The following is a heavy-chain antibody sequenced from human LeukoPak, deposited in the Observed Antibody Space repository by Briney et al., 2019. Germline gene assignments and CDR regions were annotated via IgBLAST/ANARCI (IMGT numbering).Heavy chain of an antibody. CDR1: GYSSTSYW. CDR3: ARRPPLGRGVAWFDP. Sequence: GESLKISCKGSGYSSTSYWIGWVRQMPGKGLEWMGIIYPGDSDTRYSPSFQGQVTISADKSISTAYLQWSSLKASDTAMYYCARRPPLGRGVAWFDPWGQGTLVTVSS. V-gene: IGHV5-51*01. D-gene: IGHD3-10*01. J-gene: IGHJ5*02. CDR2: IYPGDSDT.